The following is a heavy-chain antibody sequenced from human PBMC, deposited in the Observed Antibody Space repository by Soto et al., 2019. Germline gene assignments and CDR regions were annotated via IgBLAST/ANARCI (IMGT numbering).Heavy chain of an antibody. V-gene: IGHV1-18*01. CDR3: ARGRYGDY. CDR1: GYTFTTYG. Sequence: QVHLVQSGAEVKKPGASVKVSCKGSGYTFTTYGITWVRQAPGQGLEWMGWISAHNGNTNYAQKLQGRVTVTRDTSTSTAYMELRSLRADDTAVYYCARGRYGDYWGQGALVTVSS. J-gene: IGHJ4*02. CDR2: ISAHNGNT. D-gene: IGHD1-1*01.